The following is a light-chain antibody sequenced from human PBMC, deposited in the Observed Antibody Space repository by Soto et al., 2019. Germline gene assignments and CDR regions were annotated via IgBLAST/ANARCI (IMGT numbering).Light chain of an antibody. V-gene: IGKV3-20*01. Sequence: EIVMTQSPATLSVSPGERATLSCRASQSVRGNLAWYQQKPGQSPRLLIYGASNRATGIPDRFSGSGSGTDFTLTISRLEPEDFAVYYCQQYGSSRGFTFGPGTKVDIK. CDR3: QQYGSSRGFT. CDR1: QSVRGN. J-gene: IGKJ3*01. CDR2: GAS.